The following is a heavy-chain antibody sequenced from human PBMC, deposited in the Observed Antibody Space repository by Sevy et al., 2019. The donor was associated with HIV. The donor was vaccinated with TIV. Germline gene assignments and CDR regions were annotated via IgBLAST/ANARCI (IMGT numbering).Heavy chain of an antibody. CDR3: ATTKDYYDSSGSPFDY. V-gene: IGHV1-24*01. D-gene: IGHD3-22*01. J-gene: IGHJ4*02. CDR2: FDPEDGET. CDR1: GYTLTQLS. Sequence: ASEKVSCKVSGYTLTQLSMHWVRQAPGKGLEWMGSFDPEDGETLYAQKFQGRVTMTEDTSTNTAYMELSSLRSEDTAVYYCATTKDYYDSSGSPFDYWGQGTLVTVSS.